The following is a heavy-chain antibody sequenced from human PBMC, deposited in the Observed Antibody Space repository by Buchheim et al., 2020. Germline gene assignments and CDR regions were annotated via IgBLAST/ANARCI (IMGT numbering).Heavy chain of an antibody. V-gene: IGHV3-23*01. D-gene: IGHD3-22*01. CDR1: GFRFSIFA. J-gene: IGHJ4*02. CDR2: IVADDGST. Sequence: EVQLLESGGGLVQPGGSLRLSCTASGFRFSIFAMNWVRQVPGKGLEWVSTIVADDGSTYYADSVKGRFTISRDNSKNTFYLHMNSLRVEDTAVYYCARRCGYSFDYWGQGTL. CDR3: ARRCGYSFDY.